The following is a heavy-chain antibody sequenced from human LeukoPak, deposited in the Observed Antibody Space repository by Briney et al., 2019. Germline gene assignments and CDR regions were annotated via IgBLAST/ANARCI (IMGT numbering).Heavy chain of an antibody. J-gene: IGHJ4*02. CDR3: ARDKGSVVDY. V-gene: IGHV3-48*03. CDR1: GFTFNSYE. Sequence: PGGSLRLSCAVSGFTFNSYEMNWVRQAPGKGLEWVSYISSSGNNIYYADSVEGRFTISRDNAKNSLYLQMNSLRAEDTAVYYCARDKGSVVDYWGQGTVVTVSS. CDR2: ISSSGNNI. D-gene: IGHD5/OR15-5a*01.